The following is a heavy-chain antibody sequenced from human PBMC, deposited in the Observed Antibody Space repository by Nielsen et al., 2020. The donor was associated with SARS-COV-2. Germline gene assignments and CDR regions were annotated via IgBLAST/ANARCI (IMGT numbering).Heavy chain of an antibody. CDR3: ATSRGSYYYDSSGYWAFDY. D-gene: IGHD3-22*01. Sequence: WVRQAPGQRLEWMGWINAGNGNTKYSQKFQGRVTITRDTSASTAYMELSSLRSEDTAAYYCATSRGSYYYDSSGYWAFDYWGQGTLVTVSS. J-gene: IGHJ4*02. CDR2: INAGNGNT. V-gene: IGHV1-3*01.